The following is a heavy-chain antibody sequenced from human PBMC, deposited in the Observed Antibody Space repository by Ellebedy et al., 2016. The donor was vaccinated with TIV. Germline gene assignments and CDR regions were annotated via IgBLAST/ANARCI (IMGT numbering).Heavy chain of an antibody. CDR3: ARAMGYSSGFDI. V-gene: IGHV1-2*02. D-gene: IGHD6-19*01. Sequence: ASVKVSCKASGYTFTGYYMHWVRQAPGQGLEWMGWINPNSGGTNYAQKLQGRVTMTTDTSTSTAYMELRSLRSDDTAVYYCARAMGYSSGFDIWGQGTTVTVSS. CDR1: GYTFTGYY. J-gene: IGHJ3*02. CDR2: INPNSGGT.